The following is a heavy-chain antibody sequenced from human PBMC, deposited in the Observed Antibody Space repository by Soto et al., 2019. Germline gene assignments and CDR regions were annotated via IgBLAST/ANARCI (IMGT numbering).Heavy chain of an antibody. CDR2: IKSDGSST. Sequence: GGSLRLSCAASGFTFSTYWMHWVRQAPGKGLVWVSRIKSDGSSTSYADSVKGRFTISRDNAKNTLYLQMNSLRVEDTAVYYCARSDWFDPWGQGTLVTVSS. J-gene: IGHJ5*02. V-gene: IGHV3-74*01. CDR3: ARSDWFDP. CDR1: GFTFSTYW.